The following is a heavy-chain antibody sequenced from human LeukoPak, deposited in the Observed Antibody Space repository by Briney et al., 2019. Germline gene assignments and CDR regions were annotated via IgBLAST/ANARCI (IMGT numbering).Heavy chain of an antibody. J-gene: IGHJ5*02. CDR3: ARDRDIVVVPAAKGGWFDP. CDR2: IIPIFGIA. D-gene: IGHD2-2*01. Sequence: SVKVSCKASGGTFSSYAISWVRQAPGQGLEWMGRIIPIFGIANYAQKFQGRVTITADKSTSTAYMELSSLRSEDTAVYYCARDRDIVVVPAAKGGWFDPWGQGTLVTVSS. CDR1: GGTFSSYA. V-gene: IGHV1-69*04.